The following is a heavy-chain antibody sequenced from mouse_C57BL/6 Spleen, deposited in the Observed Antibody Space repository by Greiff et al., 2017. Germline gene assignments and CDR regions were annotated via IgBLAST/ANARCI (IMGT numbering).Heavy chain of an antibody. CDR3: ARKEGSFDY. J-gene: IGHJ2*01. CDR2: IYPRSGNT. V-gene: IGHV1-81*01. CDR1: GYTFTSYG. Sequence: QVHVKQSGAELARPGASVKLSCKASGYTFTSYGISWVKQRTGQGLEWIGEIYPRSGNTYYNEKFKGKATLTADKSSSTAYMELRSLTSEDAAVYFCARKEGSFDYWGQGTTLTVSS.